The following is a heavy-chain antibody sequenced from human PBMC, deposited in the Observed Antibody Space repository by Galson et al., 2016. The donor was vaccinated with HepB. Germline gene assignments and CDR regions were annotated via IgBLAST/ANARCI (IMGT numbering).Heavy chain of an antibody. D-gene: IGHD3-22*01. CDR2: IYTGGNT. V-gene: IGHV3-53*01. Sequence: LRLSCAVSGFTVSSNYMSWVRQAPGKGLEWVSLIYTGGNTCYADSVKGRFTISRDNSKSALYLQLDSLRAEDTAVYYCARGGSGYYWGFEYWGQGTLVTVSS. J-gene: IGHJ4*02. CDR1: GFTVSSNY. CDR3: ARGGSGYYWGFEY.